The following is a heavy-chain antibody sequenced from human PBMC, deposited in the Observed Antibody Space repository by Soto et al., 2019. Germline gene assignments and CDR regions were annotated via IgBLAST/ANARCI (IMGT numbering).Heavy chain of an antibody. V-gene: IGHV3-30*19. CDR2: IPHDGTYQ. D-gene: IGHD1-1*01. CDR1: GFTFSSYS. Sequence: QVQLVESGGGVVQPGGSLRLSCTASGFTFSSYSMHWVRQAPGKGLQWVAVIPHDGTYQYYLDSVKGRFTISRDNSKDTLYLQMNSLRVEDTAVYYCVRDDDNLDNGLDHWGQGTLVTVSS. CDR3: VRDDDNLDNGLDH. J-gene: IGHJ4*02.